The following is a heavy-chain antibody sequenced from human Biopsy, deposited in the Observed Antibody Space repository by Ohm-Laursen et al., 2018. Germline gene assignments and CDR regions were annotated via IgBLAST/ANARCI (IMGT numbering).Heavy chain of an antibody. CDR2: INPNSGNA. J-gene: IGHJ6*02. CDR3: ARVPAYPSIDGYYGLDL. D-gene: IGHD3-9*01. V-gene: IGHV1-2*02. CDR1: GYTFAGYY. Sequence: SSVKVSCKASGYTFAGYYLHWVRQAPGHGLEWMGWINPNSGNANYAQSFQGRLTVTRDTSISTAYMELTSLTFDDTAIYYCARVPAYPSIDGYYGLDLWGQGTTVTVSS.